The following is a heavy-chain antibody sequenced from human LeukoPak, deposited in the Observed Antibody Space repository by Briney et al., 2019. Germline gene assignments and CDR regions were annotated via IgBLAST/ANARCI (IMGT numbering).Heavy chain of an antibody. V-gene: IGHV3-21*01. Sequence: GGSLRLSCAASGFTFSNHWMSWVRQAPGKGLEWVSSISSSSSYIYYADSVKGRFTISRDNAKNSLYLQMNSLRAEDTAVYYCARDLCDILTGYLYYFDYWGQGTLVTVSS. J-gene: IGHJ4*02. CDR3: ARDLCDILTGYLYYFDY. D-gene: IGHD3-9*01. CDR1: GFTFSNHW. CDR2: ISSSSSYI.